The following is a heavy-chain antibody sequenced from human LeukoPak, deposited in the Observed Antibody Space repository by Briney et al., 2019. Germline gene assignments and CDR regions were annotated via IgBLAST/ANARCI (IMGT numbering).Heavy chain of an antibody. J-gene: IGHJ4*02. Sequence: ASVKVSCKASGYTFTSYDINWVRQATGQGLEWMGWMNPNSGNTGYAQKFQGRVTMTRNTSISTAYMELSSLRSEGTAVYYCARASYFDWSCDYWGQGTLVTVSS. D-gene: IGHD3-9*01. CDR3: ARASYFDWSCDY. CDR1: GYTFTSYD. CDR2: MNPNSGNT. V-gene: IGHV1-8*01.